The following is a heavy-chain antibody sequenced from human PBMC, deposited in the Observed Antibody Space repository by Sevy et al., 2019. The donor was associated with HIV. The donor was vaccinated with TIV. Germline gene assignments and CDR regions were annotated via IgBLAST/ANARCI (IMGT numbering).Heavy chain of an antibody. Sequence: GGSLRLSCAASGFTFSSYAMNWVRQAPGKGLEWVSSINAISSNIYYADSVKGRFTISRDNAENSLYLQMNSVRAEDTAVYYCARALLSGGNAVYGYWGQGTLVTVSS. V-gene: IGHV3-21*01. CDR1: GFTFSSYA. J-gene: IGHJ4*02. CDR3: ARALLSGGNAVYGY. D-gene: IGHD2-15*01. CDR2: INAISSNI.